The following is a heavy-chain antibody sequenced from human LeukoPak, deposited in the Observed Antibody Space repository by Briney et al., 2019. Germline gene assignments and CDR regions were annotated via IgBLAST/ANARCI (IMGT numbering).Heavy chain of an antibody. CDR1: GFSFSSYA. J-gene: IGHJ4*02. D-gene: IGHD3-9*01. CDR2: ISYDGSNK. V-gene: IGHV3-30*04. Sequence: GRSLTLSCAASGFSFSSYAMHWVRQAPGKGLEGVAVISYDGSNKYYEDPVKGRINISRENSKNTLYLQMNSLRAEDTAVYYWARGHYDILTGYSRGGPFDYWGQGTLVTVSS. CDR3: ARGHYDILTGYSRGGPFDY.